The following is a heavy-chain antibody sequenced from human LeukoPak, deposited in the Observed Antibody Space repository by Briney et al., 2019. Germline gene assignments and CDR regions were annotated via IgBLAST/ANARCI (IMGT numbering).Heavy chain of an antibody. V-gene: IGHV4-59*01. CDR3: ARVSATFVAFDI. D-gene: IGHD3-10*01. CDR2: IYYSGST. CDR1: GGSISSYY. J-gene: IGHJ3*02. Sequence: SETLSLTRTVSGGSISSYYWSWIRQPPGKGLEWIGYIYYSGSTNYNPSLKSRVTISVDTSKNQFSLKLSSVTAADTAVYYCARVSATFVAFDIWGQGTMVTVSS.